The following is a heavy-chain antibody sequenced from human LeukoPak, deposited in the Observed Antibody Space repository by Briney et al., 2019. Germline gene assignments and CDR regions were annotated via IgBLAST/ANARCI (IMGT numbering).Heavy chain of an antibody. D-gene: IGHD1-7*01. CDR2: ILYSGGT. CDR3: ASSPGGLELLFDP. CDR1: GGSIRSYY. V-gene: IGHV4-59*01. Sequence: SETLSLTCTVSGGSIRSYYWSWIRQPPGKGLEWIGYILYSGGTNYNPSLKSRVTISVDASKNQFSLKLSSVTAADTAVYYCASSPGGLELLFDPWGQGTLVTVSS. J-gene: IGHJ5*02.